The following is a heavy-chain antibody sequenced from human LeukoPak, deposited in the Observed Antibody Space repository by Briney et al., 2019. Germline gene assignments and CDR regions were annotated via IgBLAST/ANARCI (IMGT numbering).Heavy chain of an antibody. J-gene: IGHJ4*02. D-gene: IGHD3-22*01. V-gene: IGHV4-38-2*01. CDR2: IHHSGRT. CDR3: TRHTYFYDSPGAYYFDY. CDR1: VYSISSGHY. Sequence: SETLSLTCAVSVYSISSGHYWGWIRQPPGKGLEWIGSIHHSGRTHHNSSLKSRVTISVDTSKNQFSLRLSSVTAADTAVYYCTRHTYFYDSPGAYYFDYWGQGTLVTVSS.